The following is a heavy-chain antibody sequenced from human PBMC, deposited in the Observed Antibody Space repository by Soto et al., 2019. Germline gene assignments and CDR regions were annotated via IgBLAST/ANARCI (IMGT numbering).Heavy chain of an antibody. CDR2: IYYTGST. J-gene: IGHJ4*02. CDR1: GASVRSGGFY. D-gene: IGHD5-12*01. Sequence: SETLSLTCSVSGASVRSGGFYWSWLRQSPGKGLEWIGHIYYTGSTFVSPSLKGRLTISLDTSKNQFSLDLSSVTAADTAMYYCARIEMASIKWGRGTLVTVSS. V-gene: IGHV4-31*03. CDR3: ARIEMASIK.